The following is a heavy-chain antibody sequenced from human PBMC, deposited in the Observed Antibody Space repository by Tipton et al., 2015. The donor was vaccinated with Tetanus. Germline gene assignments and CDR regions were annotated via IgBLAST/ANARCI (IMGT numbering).Heavy chain of an antibody. Sequence: TLSLTCAVSGGSITSGAYLWGWIRQPPGKGLEWIGYIYHSGSPYYNPSLKSRVTLSVDTSMNQFSLQLSSATAADTAVYYCARGWSECSSWSCSPFDSWGQGTLVTVSS. V-gene: IGHV4-30-2*01. CDR2: IYHSGSP. CDR1: GGSITSGAYL. CDR3: ARGWSECSSWSCSPFDS. J-gene: IGHJ4*02. D-gene: IGHD2-2*01.